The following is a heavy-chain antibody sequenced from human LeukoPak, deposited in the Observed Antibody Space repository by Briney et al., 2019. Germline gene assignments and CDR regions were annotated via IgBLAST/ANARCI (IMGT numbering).Heavy chain of an antibody. CDR3: ARVDWGYFQH. CDR2: IYSGGST. D-gene: IGHD3-16*01. V-gene: IGHV3-66*01. Sequence: GGSLRLSCAASGFTVSSNYRSWVRQAPGKGLEWVSVIYSGGSTYYEDSVKGRFTISRDNSKNTLYLQMNSLRAEDTAVYYCARVDWGYFQHWGQGTLVTVSS. CDR1: GFTVSSNY. J-gene: IGHJ1*01.